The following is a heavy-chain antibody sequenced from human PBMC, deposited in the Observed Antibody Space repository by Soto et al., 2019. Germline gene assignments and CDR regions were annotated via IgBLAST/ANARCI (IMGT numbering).Heavy chain of an antibody. CDR1: GFTFGGSA. Sequence: EVPLVESGGGVVQPGGSLKLSCAASGFTFGGSAMQWVRQAAGEGLEWLGRIGSRGNSYATAYAASVKDRFTISRDDSKNTAFLQMLNLKTEDTAVYYCSRDDADWLFNWGQGALVTVSS. CDR3: SRDDADWLFN. J-gene: IGHJ4*02. CDR2: IGSRGNSYAT. D-gene: IGHD4-17*01. V-gene: IGHV3-73*02.